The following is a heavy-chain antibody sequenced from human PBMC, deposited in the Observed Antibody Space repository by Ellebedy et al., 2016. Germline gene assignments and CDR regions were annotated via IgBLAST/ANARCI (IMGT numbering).Heavy chain of an antibody. D-gene: IGHD5-18*01. V-gene: IGHV3-23*01. CDR2: ITDSGGNT. CDR3: AKRRSRLRTIDY. J-gene: IGHJ4*02. CDR1: GFTVGNNY. Sequence: GGSLRLSXAASGFTVGNNYMIWVRQAPGKGLEWVSVITDSGGNTNYADSVKGRFTISRDNSKNTLYLQMNSLRAGDTAVYYCAKRRSRLRTIDYWGQGTLVTVSS.